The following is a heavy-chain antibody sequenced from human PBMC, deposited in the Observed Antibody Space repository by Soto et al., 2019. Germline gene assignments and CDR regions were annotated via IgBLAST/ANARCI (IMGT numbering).Heavy chain of an antibody. V-gene: IGHV6-1*01. CDR2: TYYRSRWYF. J-gene: IGHJ5*01. CDR1: GGSVSTNTAT. D-gene: IGHD3-22*01. Sequence: QVQLQQSGPGLVKPSQTLSLTCDISGGSVSTNTATWDWIRQSPSRGLEWLGRTYYRSRWYFDYAVSVKSRITISPDISNNQVSLQLTSVTPDDTAIYYCVRLIGNSWLDSWGQGTLVTVSS. CDR3: VRLIGNSWLDS.